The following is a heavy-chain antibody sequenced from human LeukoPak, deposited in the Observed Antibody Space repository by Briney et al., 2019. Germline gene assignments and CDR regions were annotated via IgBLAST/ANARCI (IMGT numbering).Heavy chain of an antibody. V-gene: IGHV1-69*04. D-gene: IGHD6-19*01. Sequence: SVKVSCRASGGTFSSYAISWVRQAPGQGLEWMGRIIPILGIANYAQKFQGRVTITADKSTSTAYMELSSLRSEDTAVYYCARDLVETQQWLVDPGMDVWGQGTTVTVSS. J-gene: IGHJ6*02. CDR2: IIPILGIA. CDR3: ARDLVETQQWLVDPGMDV. CDR1: GGTFSSYA.